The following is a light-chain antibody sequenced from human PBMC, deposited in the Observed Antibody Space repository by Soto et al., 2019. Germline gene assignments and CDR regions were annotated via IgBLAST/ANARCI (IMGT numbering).Light chain of an antibody. V-gene: IGKV3-11*01. CDR1: QSVSRS. CDR2: DAS. J-gene: IGKJ4*01. Sequence: EIVLTQSPATLSLSPGDRAVLSCRASQSVSRSLTWYQHKPGQAPRHLIYDASTRATGIPRRFSGSGSGTDFTRTISRLEPEDFAVYYCQQRSNRFGGGTKVEIK. CDR3: QQRSNR.